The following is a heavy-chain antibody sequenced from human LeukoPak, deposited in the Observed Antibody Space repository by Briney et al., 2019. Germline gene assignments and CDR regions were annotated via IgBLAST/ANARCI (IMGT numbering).Heavy chain of an antibody. CDR3: ARDRGDQLIDY. CDR1: GGSFSGYY. V-gene: IGHV4-59*01. J-gene: IGHJ4*02. Sequence: SETLSLTCAVYGGSFSGYYWSWIRQPPGKGLEWIGYIYYSGSTNYNPSLKSRVTISVDTSKNQFSLELSSVTAADTAVYYCARDRGDQLIDYWGQGTLVTVSS. D-gene: IGHD1-1*01. CDR2: IYYSGST.